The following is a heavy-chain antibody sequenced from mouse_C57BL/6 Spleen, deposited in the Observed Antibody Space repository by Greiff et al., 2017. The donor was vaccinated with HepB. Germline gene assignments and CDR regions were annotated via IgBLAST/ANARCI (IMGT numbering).Heavy chain of an antibody. J-gene: IGHJ3*01. Sequence: QVQLQQSGPGLVQPSQSLSITCTVSGFSLTSYGVHWVRQSPGKGLEWLGVIWRGGSTDYNAAFMSRLSITKDNTKSQVFLKMNSLQADDTAIYYCAQYSYSNRAWFAYWGQGTLVTVSA. CDR2: IWRGGST. V-gene: IGHV2-5*01. D-gene: IGHD2-5*01. CDR1: GFSLTSYG. CDR3: AQYSYSNRAWFAY.